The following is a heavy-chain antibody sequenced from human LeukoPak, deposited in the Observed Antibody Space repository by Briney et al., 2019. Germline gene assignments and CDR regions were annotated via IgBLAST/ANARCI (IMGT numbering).Heavy chain of an antibody. CDR1: GFTFSSYA. CDR3: AKAATFYYGSDL. V-gene: IGHV3-30-3*01. CDR2: ISYDGSNK. J-gene: IGHJ4*02. D-gene: IGHD3-10*01. Sequence: GGSLRLSCAASGFTFSSYAMHWVRQAPGKGPEWVAVISYDGSNKYYADSVKGRFTISRDDSKNTLYLQMNRLRAEDTALYYCAKAATFYYGSDLWGQGILVAVSS.